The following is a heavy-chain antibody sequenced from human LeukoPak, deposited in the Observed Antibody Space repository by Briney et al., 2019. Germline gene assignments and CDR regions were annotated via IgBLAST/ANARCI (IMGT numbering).Heavy chain of an antibody. D-gene: IGHD5-24*01. V-gene: IGHV3-7*01. CDR3: ARLYLPATRFDY. CDR2: IKQDGSEK. Sequence: GGSLRLSCAASGFTFSNSWMSWVRQAPGKGLEWVANIKQDGSEKYYVDSVRGRFTISRDNAKNSLYLQMNSLRAEDTAVYYCARLYLPATRFDYWGQGTLVTVSS. J-gene: IGHJ4*02. CDR1: GFTFSNSW.